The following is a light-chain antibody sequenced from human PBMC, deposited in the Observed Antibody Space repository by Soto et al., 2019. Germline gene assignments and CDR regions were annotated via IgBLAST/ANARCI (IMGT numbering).Light chain of an antibody. V-gene: IGLV1-40*01. CDR1: SSNIGAGYD. J-gene: IGLJ2*01. CDR3: TATDDRLTGPV. CDR2: GNT. Sequence: QSVLTQPPSVSGAPGQRVTISCTGSSSNIGAGYDVHWYQQFPGTTPKFLIYGNTNRPSGVPDRFSASKSGTSASLAISGLRSEDEADYYCTATDDRLTGPVFGGGTKVTVL.